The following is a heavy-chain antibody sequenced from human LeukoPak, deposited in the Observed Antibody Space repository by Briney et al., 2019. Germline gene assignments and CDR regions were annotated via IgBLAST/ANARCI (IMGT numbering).Heavy chain of an antibody. CDR2: ISYDANIGSNK. D-gene: IGHD4-17*01. CDR3: AKDVGDYGDRVDY. CDR1: GFTFSRYA. Sequence: PGRSLRLSCATSGFTFSRYAMHWVRQAPGKGLEWVALISYDANIGSNKYYADSVKGRFTISRDNSKNTLYLQMNSLRAEDTAVYYCAKDVGDYGDRVDYWGQGTLVTVSS. J-gene: IGHJ4*02. V-gene: IGHV3-30-3*01.